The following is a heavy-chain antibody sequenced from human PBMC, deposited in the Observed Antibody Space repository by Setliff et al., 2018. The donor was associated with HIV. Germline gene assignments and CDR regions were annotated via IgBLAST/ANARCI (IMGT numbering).Heavy chain of an antibody. Sequence: GGSLRLSCAASGFTFDRFWMHWVRQAPGKGLVWVSAISGSGGSTYYADSVKGRFTISRDNSKNTLYLQMNSLRAEDTAVYYCAKASSNYGGYYFDYWGQGTLVTVSS. CDR1: GFTFDRFW. D-gene: IGHD4-17*01. J-gene: IGHJ4*02. CDR2: ISGSGGST. CDR3: AKASSNYGGYYFDY. V-gene: IGHV3-23*01.